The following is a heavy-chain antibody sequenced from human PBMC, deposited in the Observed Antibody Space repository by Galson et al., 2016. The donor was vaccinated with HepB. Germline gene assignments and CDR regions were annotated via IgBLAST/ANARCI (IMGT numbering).Heavy chain of an antibody. J-gene: IGHJ4*02. CDR3: ARGIDLGSF. V-gene: IGHV3-66*01. CDR1: ALSVSDDY. CDR2: IYSGAAT. D-gene: IGHD1-26*01. Sequence: SLRLSCAASALSVSDDYMNWVRQPPGKGLEWVSLIYSGAATYYADSVKGRFIISTDSSKNTLYLQMNSLRVEDTAVYYCARGIDLGSFWGQGTLVTVSS.